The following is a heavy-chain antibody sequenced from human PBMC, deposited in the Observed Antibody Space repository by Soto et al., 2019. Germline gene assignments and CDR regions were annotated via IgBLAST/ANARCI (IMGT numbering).Heavy chain of an antibody. V-gene: IGHV4-59*01. J-gene: IGHJ4*02. CDR1: GGSISSYY. Sequence: SETLSLTCTVSGGSISSYYWSWIRQPPGKGLDWIGYIYYSGSTNYNPSLKSRVTISVDTSKNQFSLKLTSVTAADTAVYYCARVYPYSGSRSHGHPWIDYWGQGTLVTVSS. CDR3: ARVYPYSGSRSHGHPWIDY. D-gene: IGHD1-26*01. CDR2: IYYSGST.